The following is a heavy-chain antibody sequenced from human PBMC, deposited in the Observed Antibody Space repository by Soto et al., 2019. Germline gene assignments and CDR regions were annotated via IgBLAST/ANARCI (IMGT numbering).Heavy chain of an antibody. V-gene: IGHV1-18*04. D-gene: IGHD4-17*01. CDR2: ISAYSGNT. Sequence: QVQLVQSGAEVKKPGASVKVSCKASGYTFTTYGITWVRQAPGQGLEWMGWISAYSGNTNYAQKLQGRLTGTTDTSTNTASMDLRSLRSDDTAVYYCARVVKAGDYGDYGRYYFDYWGHGTLVTVSS. CDR3: ARVVKAGDYGDYGRYYFDY. CDR1: GYTFTTYG. J-gene: IGHJ4*01.